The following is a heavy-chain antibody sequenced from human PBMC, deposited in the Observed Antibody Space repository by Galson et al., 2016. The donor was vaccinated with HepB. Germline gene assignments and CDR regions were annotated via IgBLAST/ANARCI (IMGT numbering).Heavy chain of an antibody. Sequence: SLRLSCAASGFPFNTYAMTWVHQAPGKGLEWVSGVSGHAGSTYYADSVKGRFAISRDNFKKTLYLQMNSLRADDTAVYYCAKANIIMVTLGVFLDTWGQGTLVTVSS. CDR3: AKANIIMVTLGVFLDT. CDR1: GFPFNTYA. V-gene: IGHV3-23*01. CDR2: VSGHAGST. D-gene: IGHD2-15*01. J-gene: IGHJ1*01.